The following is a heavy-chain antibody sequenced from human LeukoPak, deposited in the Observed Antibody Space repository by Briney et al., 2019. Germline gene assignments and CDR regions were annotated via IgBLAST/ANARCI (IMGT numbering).Heavy chain of an antibody. CDR3: ARENRGSAAAGYYYYYYMDV. CDR2: IYYSGST. CDR1: GGSISSSSYY. J-gene: IGHJ6*03. D-gene: IGHD6-13*01. Sequence: PSETLSLTCTVSGGSISSSSYYWGWIRQPPGKGLEWIGSIYYSGSTYYNPSLKSRVTISVDTSKNQFSLKLSSVTAADTAVYYCARENRGSAAAGYYYYYYMDVWGKGTTVTVSS. V-gene: IGHV4-39*02.